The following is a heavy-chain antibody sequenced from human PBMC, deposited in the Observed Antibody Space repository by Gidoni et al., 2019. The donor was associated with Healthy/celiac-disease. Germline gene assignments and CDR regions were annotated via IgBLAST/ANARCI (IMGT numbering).Heavy chain of an antibody. J-gene: IGHJ6*03. Sequence: GFTFSSYAMHWVRQAPGKGLEWVAVISYDGSNKYYADSVKGRFTISRDNSKNTLYLQMNSLRAEDTAVYYCARDSSGWNYYYYMDVWGKGTTVTVSS. V-gene: IGHV3-30-3*01. CDR3: ARDSSGWNYYYYMDV. CDR2: ISYDGSNK. D-gene: IGHD6-19*01. CDR1: GFTFSSYA.